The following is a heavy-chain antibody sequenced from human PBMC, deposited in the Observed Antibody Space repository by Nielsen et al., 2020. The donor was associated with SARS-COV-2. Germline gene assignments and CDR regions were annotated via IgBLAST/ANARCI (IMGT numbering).Heavy chain of an antibody. D-gene: IGHD3-10*01. CDR1: GFTFSSYW. V-gene: IGHV3-7*01. CDR2: IKQDGSEK. CDR3: ARDLTRGITMVRGVNEGNYYYYGMDV. Sequence: GGSLRLSCAASGFTFSSYWMSWVRQAPGKGLEWVANIKQDGSEKYYVDSVKGRFTISRDNAKNSLYLQMNSLRAEDTAVYYCARDLTRGITMVRGVNEGNYYYYGMDVWGQGTTVTVSS. J-gene: IGHJ6*02.